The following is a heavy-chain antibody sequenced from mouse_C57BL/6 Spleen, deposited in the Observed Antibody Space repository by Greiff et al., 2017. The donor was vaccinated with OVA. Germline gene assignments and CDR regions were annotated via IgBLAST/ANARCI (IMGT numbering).Heavy chain of an antibody. V-gene: IGHV1-85*01. CDR1: GYTFTSYD. D-gene: IGHD2-4*01. J-gene: IGHJ3*01. CDR3: ARPFDYFAY. Sequence: LVESGPELVKPGASVKLSCKASGYTFTSYDIHWVKQRPGQGLEWIGWIYPRDGSTKYNEKFKGKATLTVDTSSSTAYMELHSLTSEDAAVYFCARPFDYFAYWGQGTLVTVSA. CDR2: IYPRDGST.